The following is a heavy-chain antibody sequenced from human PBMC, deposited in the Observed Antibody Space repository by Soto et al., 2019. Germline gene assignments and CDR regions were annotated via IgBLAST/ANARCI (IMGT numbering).Heavy chain of an antibody. CDR1: GRSYLGNNW. V-gene: IGHV4-4*02. J-gene: IGHJ4*02. Sequence: SETLSLTCAVYGRSYLGNNWWPRVRRHTRQGLEWSGEIYRTGSTNYNPSLKSRVTISLDKSENQFSLKVTSLTAADTAVYYCASRDPGTSVDYWGQGTLVTVS. CDR2: IYRTGST. D-gene: IGHD1-7*01. CDR3: ASRDPGTSVDY.